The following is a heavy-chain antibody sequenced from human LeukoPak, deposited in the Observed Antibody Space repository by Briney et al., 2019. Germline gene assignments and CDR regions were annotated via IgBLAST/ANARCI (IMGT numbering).Heavy chain of an antibody. D-gene: IGHD3-3*01. Sequence: GGSLRLSCAGSGFALKSYSLSWVRQAPGKGLEWVSSISSSSSYIYYADSVKGRFTISRDNAKNSLYLQMNSLRAEDTAVYYCASSGFGAGLFDYWGQGTLVTVSS. CDR3: ASSGFGAGLFDY. J-gene: IGHJ4*02. CDR1: GFALKSYS. CDR2: ISSSSSYI. V-gene: IGHV3-21*01.